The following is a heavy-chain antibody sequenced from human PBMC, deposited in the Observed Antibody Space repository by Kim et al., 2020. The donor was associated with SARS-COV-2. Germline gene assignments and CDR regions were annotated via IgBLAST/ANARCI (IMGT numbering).Heavy chain of an antibody. CDR2: IDPSDSYT. J-gene: IGHJ6*02. V-gene: IGHV5-10-1*01. CDR3: ARGAGYYGSGSYYNSVYGMDV. D-gene: IGHD3-10*01. CDR1: GYSFTSYW. Sequence: GESLKISCKGSGYSFTSYWISWVRQMPGKGLEWMGRIDPSDSYTNYSPSFQGHVTISADKSISTAYLQWSSLKASDTAMYYCARGAGYYGSGSYYNSVYGMDVWGQGTTVTVSS.